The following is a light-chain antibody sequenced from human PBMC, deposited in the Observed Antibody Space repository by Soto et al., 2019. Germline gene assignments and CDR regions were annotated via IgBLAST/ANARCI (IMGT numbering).Light chain of an antibody. CDR1: SSNIGSNT. CDR3: AAWDDSLNGRV. V-gene: IGLV1-44*01. J-gene: IGLJ3*02. CDR2: SNN. Sequence: QSVLTQPPSASGTPGQRVTISCSGSSSNIGSNTVNWYQQLPGTAPKLLIYSNNQRPSGVPDRFSGSKSGTSASLAISALHSEDEADYYCAAWDDSLNGRVFGGGTKLTVL.